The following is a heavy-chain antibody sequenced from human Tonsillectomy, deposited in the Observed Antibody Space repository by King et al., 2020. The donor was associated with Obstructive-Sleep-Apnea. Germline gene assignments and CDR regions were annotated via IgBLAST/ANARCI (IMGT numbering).Heavy chain of an antibody. V-gene: IGHV4-59*08. Sequence: VQLQESGPGLVKPSETLSLTCTVSGGSISSYSWSWIRQPPGKGLEWIGYIYYSGSTNYNPSLKSRVSISVDTSKNQFSLKRSSVTAADTAVYYCARISTRKSGFPLDYWGQGTLVTVSS. CDR3: ARISTRKSGFPLDY. J-gene: IGHJ4*02. CDR1: GGSISSYS. D-gene: IGHD3-22*01. CDR2: IYYSGST.